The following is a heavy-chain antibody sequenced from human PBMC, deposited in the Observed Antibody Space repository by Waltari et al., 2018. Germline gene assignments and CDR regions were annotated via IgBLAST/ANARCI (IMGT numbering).Heavy chain of an antibody. CDR2: ISYDGSNK. J-gene: IGHJ4*02. Sequence: QVQLVESGGGVVQPGRSLRLSCAASGFTFSSYGMHWVRQAPGKGLEWVAVISYDGSNKYYADSVKGRFTISRDNSKNTLYLQMNSLRAEDTAVYYCAKDRLDYWGQGTLVIVSS. CDR3: AKDRLDY. CDR1: GFTFSSYG. V-gene: IGHV3-30*18.